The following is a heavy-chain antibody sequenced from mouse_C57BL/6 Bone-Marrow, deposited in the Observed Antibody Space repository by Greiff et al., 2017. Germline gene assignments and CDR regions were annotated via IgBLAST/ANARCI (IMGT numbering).Heavy chain of an antibody. CDR3: ARGGWLLPYWYFDV. CDR1: GFTFSDYG. Sequence: EVKLVESGGGLVKPGGSLKLSCAASGFTFSDYGMHWVRQAPEKGLKWVAYISSGSSTIYYADTVKGRFTISRDNAKNTLFLQMTSLRSEDTAMYYCARGGWLLPYWYFDVWGTGTTVTVSS. V-gene: IGHV5-17*01. CDR2: ISSGSSTI. D-gene: IGHD2-3*01. J-gene: IGHJ1*03.